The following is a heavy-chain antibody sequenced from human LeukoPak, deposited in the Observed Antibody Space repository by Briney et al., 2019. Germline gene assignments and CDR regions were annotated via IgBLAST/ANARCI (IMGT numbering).Heavy chain of an antibody. V-gene: IGHV4-59*01. D-gene: IGHD6-25*01. Sequence: SETLSLTCIVSGDSIRSYYWNWIRQAPGKALEWIGHIHNNGDIAYNFSLKSRVTISMDTSKNQFSLKLSSVTAADTAVYYCASGPGGSGYFQHWGQGTLVTVSS. J-gene: IGHJ1*01. CDR3: ASGPGGSGYFQH. CDR2: IHNNGDI. CDR1: GDSIRSYY.